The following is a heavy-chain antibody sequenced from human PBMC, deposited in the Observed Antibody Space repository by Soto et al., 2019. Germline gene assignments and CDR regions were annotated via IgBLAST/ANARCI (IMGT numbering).Heavy chain of an antibody. CDR2: IYYSGST. CDR3: ANFNWYFAL. Sequence: QVQLQESGPGLVKPSETLSLTCTVSGGSISSYYWILIRQPPGKGLEWIGYIYYSGSTNYDPSLKSLLTISVDTSQNQCSLKLSPVTAADTAVYYCANFNWYFALWGRGTLVTGSS. V-gene: IGHV4-59*01. CDR1: GGSISSYY. J-gene: IGHJ2*01.